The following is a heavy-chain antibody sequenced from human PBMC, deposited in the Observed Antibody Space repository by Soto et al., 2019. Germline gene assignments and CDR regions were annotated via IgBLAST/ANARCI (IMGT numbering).Heavy chain of an antibody. Sequence: QVQLQQWGAGLLKPSETLSLTCAVYGGSFSGYYWSWIRQPPGKGLEWIGEINHSGSTNYNPSLKRRDTISVDTSKNQCSLKLSSVTAADTAVYYCARGQRYCSGGSCQGWFDPWGQGTLVTVSS. V-gene: IGHV4-34*01. CDR3: ARGQRYCSGGSCQGWFDP. D-gene: IGHD2-15*01. J-gene: IGHJ5*02. CDR1: GGSFSGYY. CDR2: INHSGST.